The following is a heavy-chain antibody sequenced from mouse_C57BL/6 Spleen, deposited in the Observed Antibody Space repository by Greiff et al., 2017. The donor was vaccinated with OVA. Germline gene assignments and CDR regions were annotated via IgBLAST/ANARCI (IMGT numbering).Heavy chain of an antibody. CDR2: ISSGGSYT. D-gene: IGHD2-4*01. CDR1: GFTFSSYG. CDR3: ARSPYDCDDEGYYAMDY. V-gene: IGHV5-6*01. Sequence: EVHLVESGGDLVKPGGSLKLSCAASGFTFSSYGMSWVRQTPDKRLEWVATISSGGSYTYYPDSVKGRFTISRDNAKNTLYLQMSSLKSEDTAMYYCARSPYDCDDEGYYAMDYWGQGTSVTVSS. J-gene: IGHJ4*01.